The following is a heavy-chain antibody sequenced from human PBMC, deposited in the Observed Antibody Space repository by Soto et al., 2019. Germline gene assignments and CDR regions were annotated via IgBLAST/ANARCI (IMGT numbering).Heavy chain of an antibody. Sequence: GGSLRLSCAASGFICSSYGMSWVRQAPGKGLEWVSTILVDGRTFYVDSVKGRFTISRDSSKNTVYLQMNSLTAGDTALYYCAKATATGGGAFDICGQGTMVTVS. V-gene: IGHV3-23*01. CDR2: ILVDGRT. D-gene: IGHD2-8*02. CDR1: GFICSSYG. J-gene: IGHJ3*02. CDR3: AKATATGGGAFDI.